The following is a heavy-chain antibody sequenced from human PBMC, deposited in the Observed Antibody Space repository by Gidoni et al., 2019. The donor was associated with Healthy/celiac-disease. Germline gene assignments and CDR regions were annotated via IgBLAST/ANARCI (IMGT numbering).Heavy chain of an antibody. D-gene: IGHD1-26*01. CDR2: IGPAGDT. CDR3: ARGGGSYKGLDAFDI. J-gene: IGHJ3*02. V-gene: IGHV3-13*04. CDR1: GFTFSSYD. Sequence: EVQLVESGGGLVQPGGSLRLSCAASGFTFSSYDMHWVRQATGKGLEWVSAIGPAGDTYYPGSVKGRFTISRENAKNSLYLQMNSLRAGDTAVYYCARGGGSYKGLDAFDIWGQGTMVTVSS.